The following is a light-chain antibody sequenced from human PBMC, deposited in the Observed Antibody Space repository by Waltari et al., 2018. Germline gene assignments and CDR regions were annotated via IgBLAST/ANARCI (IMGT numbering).Light chain of an antibody. CDR2: EVS. CDR3: MQGVEAPVT. CDR1: QSLFHRDGKTH. Sequence: DIVMTQTPLSLSVTPGQPASISCKSSQSLFHRDGKTHLSWYLQKPGQSPQLLIYEVSRRFSGVSHRFSGSGSGTDFTLQISRVEAEDVGMYYCMQGVEAPVTFGGGTKLEIK. J-gene: IGKJ4*01. V-gene: IGKV2-29*03.